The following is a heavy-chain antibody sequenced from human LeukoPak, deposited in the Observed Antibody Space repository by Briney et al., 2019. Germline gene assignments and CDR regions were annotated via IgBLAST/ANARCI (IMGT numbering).Heavy chain of an antibody. CDR2: TYFRSKWYN. CDR3: ARNGIGTTYDAFGI. Sequence: SQTLSLTCAISGDIVSSNSAAWNWIRQSPSRGLEWPGRTYFRSKWYNDYAVSVKSRIIINADTSKNHFSLQLNSVTPEDTAVYFCARNGIGTTYDAFGIWGQGTMVTVSS. J-gene: IGHJ3*02. CDR1: GDIVSSNSAA. V-gene: IGHV6-1*01. D-gene: IGHD1-1*01.